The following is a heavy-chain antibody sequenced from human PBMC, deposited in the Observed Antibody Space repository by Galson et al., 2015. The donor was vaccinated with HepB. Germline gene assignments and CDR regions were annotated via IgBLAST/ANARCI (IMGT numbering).Heavy chain of an antibody. D-gene: IGHD6-13*01. J-gene: IGHJ3*02. V-gene: IGHV3-33*01. CDR3: ARERIGIAAGGDAFDI. CDR2: IWYDGSNK. Sequence: SLRLSYAASGFTFSSYGMHWVRQAPGKGLEWVAVIWYDGSNKYYADSVKGRFTISRDNSKNTLYLQMNSLRAEDTAVYYCARERIGIAAGGDAFDIWGQGTMVTVSS. CDR1: GFTFSSYG.